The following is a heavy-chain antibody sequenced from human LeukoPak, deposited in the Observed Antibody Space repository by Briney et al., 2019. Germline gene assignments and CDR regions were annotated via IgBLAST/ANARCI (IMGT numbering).Heavy chain of an antibody. CDR3: ARGQRMDV. D-gene: IGHD5-24*01. CDR1: GGSITSYY. Sequence: SETLSLTCAVSGGSITSYYWTWIRQPPGKGLEWIGRIYTSGNTNYNPSLKSRVTMSLDTSKNQLSLKLSSVTAADTAVYYCARGQRMDVWGQGTTVTVSS. J-gene: IGHJ6*02. V-gene: IGHV4-4*07. CDR2: IYTSGNT.